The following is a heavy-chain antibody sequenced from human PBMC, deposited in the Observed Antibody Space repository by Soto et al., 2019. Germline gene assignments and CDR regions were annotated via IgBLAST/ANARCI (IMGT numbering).Heavy chain of an antibody. V-gene: IGHV3-30-3*01. CDR2: ISYDGSNK. CDR1: GFTFSSYA. D-gene: IGHD2-21*02. CDR3: ASPGGDYFLNWFDP. Sequence: QVQLVESGGGVVQPGRSLRLSCAASGFTFSSYAMHWVRQAPGKGLEWVAVISYDGSNKYYAESVKGRFTISRDNSKNTLYLQMNSLRAEDTAVYYCASPGGDYFLNWFDPWGQGTLVTVSS. J-gene: IGHJ5*02.